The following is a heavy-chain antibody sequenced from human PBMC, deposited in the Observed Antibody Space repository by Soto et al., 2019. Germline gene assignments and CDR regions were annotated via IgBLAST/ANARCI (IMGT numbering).Heavy chain of an antibody. D-gene: IGHD1-26*01. CDR3: ARLSVGATM. V-gene: IGHV3-30-3*01. J-gene: IGHJ4*02. Sequence: GGSLRLSCAASGFTFSSYAMHWVRQAPGKGLEWVAVISYDGSNKYYADSVKGRFTISRDNSKNTLYLQMNSLRAEDTAVYYCARLSVGATMWGQGTLVTVSS. CDR2: ISYDGSNK. CDR1: GFTFSSYA.